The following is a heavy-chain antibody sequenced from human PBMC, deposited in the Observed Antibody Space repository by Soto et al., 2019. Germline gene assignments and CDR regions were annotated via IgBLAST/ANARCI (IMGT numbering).Heavy chain of an antibody. Sequence: EVQLVESGGGSVQPGRSLRVSCAASGFSVDDYGMHWVRQVAGKGLEWVSGISWDSGSIGSAGSVRGRVSKPRDNAKNALYLQMNRLRAEDAALYDCAKEIGASGTKGQDGFDMCGQGTMVAVSS. J-gene: IGHJ3*02. V-gene: IGHV3-9*01. CDR3: AKEIGASGTKGQDGFDM. D-gene: IGHD1-26*01. CDR2: ISWDSGSI. CDR1: GFSVDDYG.